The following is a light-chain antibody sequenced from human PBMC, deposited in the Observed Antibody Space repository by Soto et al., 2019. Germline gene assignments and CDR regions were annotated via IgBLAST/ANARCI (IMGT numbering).Light chain of an antibody. CDR2: SAF. V-gene: IGKV1-39*01. Sequence: DIQMTQSPSTLSASVGDRVTITCRASQNIGSFLNWYQQKPGEAPRLLVYSAFRIQSGVPSRFNASGSGTDFTLSIGSLQPEDFSTYYCQQGSTTPITFGLGTRLEIK. J-gene: IGKJ5*01. CDR3: QQGSTTPIT. CDR1: QNIGSF.